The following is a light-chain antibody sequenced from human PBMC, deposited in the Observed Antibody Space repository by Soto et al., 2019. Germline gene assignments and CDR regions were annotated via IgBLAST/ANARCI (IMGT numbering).Light chain of an antibody. Sequence: DIQMTQSPSTLSASIGDRVTITCRASQSITTFLAWYQQKPGKAPQILIYDASKLEPGVPSRLSGGGSGTEFTLTSSSLQPDDFATYYCQQYSTYPLTFGGGNRVELK. CDR1: QSITTF. V-gene: IGKV1-5*01. CDR3: QQYSTYPLT. J-gene: IGKJ4*01. CDR2: DAS.